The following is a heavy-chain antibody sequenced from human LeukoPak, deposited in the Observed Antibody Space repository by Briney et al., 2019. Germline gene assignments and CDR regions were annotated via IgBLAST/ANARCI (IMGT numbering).Heavy chain of an antibody. V-gene: IGHV3-20*04. D-gene: IGHD3-22*01. CDR2: INWNGGST. Sequence: PGGSLRLSCAASGFTFDDYGMSWVRQAPGKGREWVSGINWNGGSTGYADSVKGRFTISRDNAKNSLYLQMNSLRAEDTALYYCARDGDYYDSSGYHAHPDYWGQGTLVTVSS. J-gene: IGHJ4*02. CDR1: GFTFDDYG. CDR3: ARDGDYYDSSGYHAHPDY.